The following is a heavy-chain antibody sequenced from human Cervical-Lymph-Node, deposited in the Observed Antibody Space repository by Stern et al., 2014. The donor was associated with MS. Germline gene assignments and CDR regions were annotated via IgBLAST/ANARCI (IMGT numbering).Heavy chain of an antibody. CDR2: IKEDGSET. V-gene: IGHV3-7*01. CDR3: ARGSDT. D-gene: IGHD2-15*01. CDR1: GFTFSSYW. J-gene: IGHJ5*02. Sequence: EDQLVESGGGLVQPGGSLRLSCAASGFTFSSYWMNWVRQAPGKGLEWVAHIKEDGSETYYVDSVKGRFTISRDNAKNSLYLKMNSLRAEDTAVYYCARGSDTWGQGTLVTVSS.